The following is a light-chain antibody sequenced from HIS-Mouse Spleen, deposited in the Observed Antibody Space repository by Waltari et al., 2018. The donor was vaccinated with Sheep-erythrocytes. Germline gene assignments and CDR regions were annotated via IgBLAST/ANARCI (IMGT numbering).Light chain of an antibody. Sequence: EIVLTQSPATRSLSPGERATPSCRASQSVSSYLACYQQKPGQAPRLLIYDASNRATGIPARFSGSRSGTDFTLTISGLEPEDFAVYYCQQRSNWYTFGQGTKLEIK. CDR3: QQRSNWYT. CDR1: QSVSSY. J-gene: IGKJ2*01. V-gene: IGKV3-11*01. CDR2: DAS.